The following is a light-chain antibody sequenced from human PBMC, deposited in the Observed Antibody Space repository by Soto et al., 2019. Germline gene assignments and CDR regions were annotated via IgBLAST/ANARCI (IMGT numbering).Light chain of an antibody. V-gene: IGKV3-20*01. CDR2: GAS. CDR3: QQYSSSPLT. Sequence: EIVLTQSPGTLSLSPGERATLSCRASQSVSSSYLAWYQQKPDQAPRLLIYGASFRATGIPHRFSGSGAGTDVTLTISRLESEDSAVYYCQQYSSSPLTFGGGTKVDIK. CDR1: QSVSSSY. J-gene: IGKJ4*01.